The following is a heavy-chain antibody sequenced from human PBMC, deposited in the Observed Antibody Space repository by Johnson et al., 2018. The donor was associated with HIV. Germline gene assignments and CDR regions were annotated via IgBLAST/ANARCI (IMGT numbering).Heavy chain of an antibody. CDR1: GFTVSSNY. CDR3: ARRSWAFDAFDI. D-gene: IGHD1-26*01. V-gene: IGHV3-53*01. J-gene: IGHJ3*02. Sequence: VQLVESGGGLIQPGGSLRLSCAASGFTVSSNYMSWVRQAPGKGLEWVSVIYSGGNTYYADSVRGRFTISRDNSKNTLYLQMNSLRAEDTAVYYCARRSWAFDAFDIWGQGTRVTVSA. CDR2: IYSGGNT.